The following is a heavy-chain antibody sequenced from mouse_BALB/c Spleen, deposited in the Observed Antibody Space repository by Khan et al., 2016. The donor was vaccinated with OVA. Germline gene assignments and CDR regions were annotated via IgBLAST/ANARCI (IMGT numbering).Heavy chain of an antibody. CDR1: GYSITSDYA. V-gene: IGHV3-2*02. D-gene: IGHD2-12*01. CDR3: ARSLYYSYRYALDF. J-gene: IGHJ4*01. CDR2: ISSTGST. Sequence: EVQLQESGPGLVKPSQSLSLTCTVTGYSITSDYAWNWIRQFPENKLEWMGYISSTGSTSYNPSLKSRISITRDTSKNQFFLQLKSVTTEDTATYYCARSLYYSYRYALDFWGRGTSVTVSS.